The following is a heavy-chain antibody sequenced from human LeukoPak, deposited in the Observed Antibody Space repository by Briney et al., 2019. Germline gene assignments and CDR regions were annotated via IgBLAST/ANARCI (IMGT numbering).Heavy chain of an antibody. D-gene: IGHD2-2*01. V-gene: IGHV3-74*03. CDR2: INTDGSTT. CDR3: AKDLRCSSTSCNTFDWFDP. J-gene: IGHJ5*02. Sequence: GGSLRLSCAASGFTFSSYAMSWVRQAPGKGLVWVSHINTDGSTTTYADSVKGRFTISRDNAKNTLYLQMNSLRAEDTAVYYCAKDLRCSSTSCNTFDWFDPWGQGTLVTVSS. CDR1: GFTFSSYA.